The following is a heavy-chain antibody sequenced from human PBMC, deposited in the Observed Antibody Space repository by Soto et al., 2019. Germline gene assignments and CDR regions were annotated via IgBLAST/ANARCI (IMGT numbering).Heavy chain of an antibody. CDR1: GFTFDAYA. J-gene: IGHJ5*02. CDR3: AKDFEPHSIRFWHNWFDP. Sequence: EVQLVESGGGLVQPGRSLRLSCAASGFTFDAYAMHWVRQAPGKGLEWVSGISWHSGSIGYADSVKGRFTISRDNANNSLYLQMNSLRAEDTALYYCAKDFEPHSIRFWHNWFDPWGQGTLVTVSS. D-gene: IGHD3-3*01. CDR2: ISWHSGSI. V-gene: IGHV3-9*01.